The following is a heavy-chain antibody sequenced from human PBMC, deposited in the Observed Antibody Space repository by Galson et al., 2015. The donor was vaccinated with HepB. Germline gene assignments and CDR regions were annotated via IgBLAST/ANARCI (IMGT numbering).Heavy chain of an antibody. Sequence: VKVSCKVSGYTFTDYYMHWVQQAPGKGLEWMGLVDPEDGETIYAEKFQGRVTITADTSTDTAYMELSSLRSEDTAVYYCATTSADSSGYYYNYWGQGTLVTVSS. J-gene: IGHJ4*02. CDR2: VDPEDGET. D-gene: IGHD3-22*01. V-gene: IGHV1-69-2*01. CDR3: ATTSADSSGYYYNY. CDR1: GYTFTDYY.